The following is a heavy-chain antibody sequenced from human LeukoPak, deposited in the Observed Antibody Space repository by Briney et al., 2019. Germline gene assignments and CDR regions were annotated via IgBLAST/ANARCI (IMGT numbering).Heavy chain of an antibody. CDR1: GNNFSAYY. D-gene: IGHD3/OR15-3a*01. CDR3: ARPEYDSLTGPDFVY. CDR2: IHPSSGGT. J-gene: IGHJ4*02. V-gene: IGHV1-2*02. Sequence: GASVKVSCKSSGNNFSAYYIHWVRQAPGRGLEWMGWIHPSSGGTHFPQKFQGRVTMTSDTSITTAYMELSSLRSDDTAVYYCARPEYDSLTGPDFVYWGQGTPVTVSS.